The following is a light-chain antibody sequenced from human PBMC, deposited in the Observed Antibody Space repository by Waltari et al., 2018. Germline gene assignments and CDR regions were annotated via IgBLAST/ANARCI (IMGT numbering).Light chain of an antibody. Sequence: SYELTQPPSVSVSPGQTARITCSGAALSQPHGCWYQQKAGQAPVLVINKDNERPSGIPERFSGSSSGTTVTLTISGVQAEDEADYYCQSTDNSNTYWVFGGGTKLTVL. CDR1: ALSQPH. J-gene: IGLJ3*02. V-gene: IGLV3-25*03. CDR3: QSTDNSNTYWV. CDR2: KDN.